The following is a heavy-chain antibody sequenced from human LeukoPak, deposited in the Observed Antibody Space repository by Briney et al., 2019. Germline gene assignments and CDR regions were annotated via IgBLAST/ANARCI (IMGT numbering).Heavy chain of an antibody. D-gene: IGHD6-13*01. J-gene: IGHJ6*02. CDR2: NNPSGGST. V-gene: IGHV1-46*01. CDR3: ARARIAAAGTGYYYGMDV. CDR1: GYTFTSYY. Sequence: GASVKVSCKASGYTFTSYYMHWVRQAPGQGLEWMGINNPSGGSTSYAQKFQGRVTMTRDTSTSTVYMELSSLRSEDTAVYYCARARIAAAGTGYYYGMDVWGQGTTVTVSS.